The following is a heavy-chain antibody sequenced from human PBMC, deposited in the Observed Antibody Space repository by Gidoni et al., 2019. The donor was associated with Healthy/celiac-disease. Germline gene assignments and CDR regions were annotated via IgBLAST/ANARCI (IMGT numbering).Heavy chain of an antibody. V-gene: IGHV4-59*08. J-gene: IGHJ4*02. CDR1: GGSISSYY. Sequence: QVQLQESGPGLVKPSETLSLTCTVSGGSISSYYWSWIRQPPGKGLEWIGYIYYSGSTNYNPSLKSRVTISVDTSKNQFSLKLSSVTAADTAVYYCARQVWYGGNSQFDYWGQGTLVTVSS. CDR3: ARQVWYGGNSQFDY. D-gene: IGHD2-21*02. CDR2: IYYSGST.